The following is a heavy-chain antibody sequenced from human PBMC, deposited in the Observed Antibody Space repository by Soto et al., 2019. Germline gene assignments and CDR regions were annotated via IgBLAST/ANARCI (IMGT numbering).Heavy chain of an antibody. CDR2: INHSGST. Sequence: PSATLSLTCAVYGGSFSDYYWTWIRQPPGKGLEWIGEINHSGSTNYNPSLKSRVTISVHTSKNQFSLKLSSVTAADTSVYYCARGGYSYGWGAFDIWGQGTMVTVSS. D-gene: IGHD5-18*01. CDR3: ARGGYSYGWGAFDI. J-gene: IGHJ3*02. CDR1: GGSFSDYY. V-gene: IGHV4-34*01.